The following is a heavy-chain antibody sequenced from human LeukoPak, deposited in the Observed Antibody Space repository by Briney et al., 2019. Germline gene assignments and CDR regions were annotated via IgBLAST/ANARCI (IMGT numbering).Heavy chain of an antibody. D-gene: IGHD6-25*01. Sequence: PGGSLRLSCQASGFPFSTFPMSWVRQAPGKGLEWVSTLSGDGSDTYYADSVKGRFTISRDTSKNTLFLQMNSLRAEDTAVYYCASGLELDYWGQGTLVTVSS. V-gene: IGHV3-23*01. CDR3: ASGLELDY. CDR2: LSGDGSDT. CDR1: GFPFSTFP. J-gene: IGHJ4*02.